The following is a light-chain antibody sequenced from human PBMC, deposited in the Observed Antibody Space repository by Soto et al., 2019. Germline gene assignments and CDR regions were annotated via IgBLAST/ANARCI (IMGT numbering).Light chain of an antibody. CDR3: QQRSNWPPVFT. Sequence: EIVLTQSPATLSLSPGEGATLSCRASQSVGSYLACYQQKPGQAPRLLIYDASNRGTGIPARFSGGGSGTDFTLTITSQEPEDLAVYYCQQRSNWPPVFTFGPGTKVDIK. CDR1: QSVGSY. V-gene: IGKV3-11*01. CDR2: DAS. J-gene: IGKJ3*01.